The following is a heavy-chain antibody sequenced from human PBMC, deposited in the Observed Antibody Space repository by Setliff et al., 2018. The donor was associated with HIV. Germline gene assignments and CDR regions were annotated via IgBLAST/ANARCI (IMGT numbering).Heavy chain of an antibody. V-gene: IGHV3-7*03. CDR2: IKQDGSEE. Sequence: LRLSCAASGFSFSNYWMDWVRQAPGKGLEWVANIKQDGSEEYYLDSVKGRFTISRDNAKNSLYLQMNRLRAEDTAFYYCAKDYTPTFWEYNWFDLWGQGTLVTVSS. D-gene: IGHD3-3*01. J-gene: IGHJ5*02. CDR1: GFSFSNYW. CDR3: AKDYTPTFWEYNWFDL.